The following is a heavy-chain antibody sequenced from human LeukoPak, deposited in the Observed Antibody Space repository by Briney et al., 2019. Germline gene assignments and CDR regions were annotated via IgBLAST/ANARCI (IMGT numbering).Heavy chain of an antibody. CDR1: GGSISSYY. CDR2: IYYSGST. Sequence: SETLSLTCTVSGGSISSYYWSWIRQPPGKGLEWIGYIYYSGSTNYNPSLKSRVTISVDTSKNQFSLKLSSVTAADTAVYYCARVVADYFGYWGQGTLVTVSS. D-gene: IGHD5-12*01. J-gene: IGHJ4*02. CDR3: ARVVADYFGY. V-gene: IGHV4-59*01.